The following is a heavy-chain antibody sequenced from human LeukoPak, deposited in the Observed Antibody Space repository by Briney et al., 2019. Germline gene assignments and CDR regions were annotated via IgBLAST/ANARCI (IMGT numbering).Heavy chain of an antibody. CDR2: IDANSGVT. J-gene: IGHJ4*02. D-gene: IGHD3-22*01. CDR3: TTILYYYDSNGPFAY. Sequence: GASVKVSCKXSGYTFTYHYIHWVRQAPGQGLEWMGRIDANSGVTSFAQKFQGRVTMTRDTSISTAYMDLSRLTSDDTAIYYCTTILYYYDSNGPFAYWGQGTLVTVSS. V-gene: IGHV1-2*06. CDR1: GYTFTYHY.